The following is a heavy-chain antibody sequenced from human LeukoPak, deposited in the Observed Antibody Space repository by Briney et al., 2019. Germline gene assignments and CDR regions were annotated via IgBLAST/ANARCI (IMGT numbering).Heavy chain of an antibody. D-gene: IGHD3-10*02. CDR2: ISYDGSNK. V-gene: IGHV3-30-3*02. CDR1: GFTFSSYA. CDR3: AKDMYGDSNYFDY. Sequence: GGSLRLSCAASGFTFSSYAMHWVRQAPGKGLEWVAVISYDGSNKYYADPVKGRFTISRDNSKNTLYLQMNSLRTEDTAVYYCAKDMYGDSNYFDYWGQGTLVTVSS. J-gene: IGHJ4*02.